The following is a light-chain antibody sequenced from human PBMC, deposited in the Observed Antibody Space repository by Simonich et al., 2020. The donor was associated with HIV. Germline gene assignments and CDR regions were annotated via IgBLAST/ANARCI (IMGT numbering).Light chain of an antibody. Sequence: DIVMTQSPDSLAVSLGERATINCKSSQSVLYSSNNKNYLAWYQQKPGQPPKLLIYWASTRASGVPDRFSGSGSGTDFALTISSLQAEDVAVYYCQQYYSPLLTFGGGTKVEIK. CDR1: QSVLYSSNNKNY. V-gene: IGKV4-1*01. CDR2: WAS. CDR3: QQYYSPLLT. J-gene: IGKJ4*01.